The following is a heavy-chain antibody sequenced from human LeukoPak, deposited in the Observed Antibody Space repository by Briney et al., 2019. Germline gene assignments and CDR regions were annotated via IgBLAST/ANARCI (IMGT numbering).Heavy chain of an antibody. CDR2: IYSGGNT. D-gene: IGHD3-22*01. V-gene: IGHV3-53*01. J-gene: IGHJ4*02. Sequence: GGSLRLSCAASGLTVSSNCMSWVRQAPGKGLGWVSFIYSGGNTYYADSVKGRFTISRDNSKNTVHLQMNSLRAEDTAMYYCARRAGDYSHPYDYWGQGTLVTVSS. CDR3: ARRAGDYSHPYDY. CDR1: GLTVSSNC.